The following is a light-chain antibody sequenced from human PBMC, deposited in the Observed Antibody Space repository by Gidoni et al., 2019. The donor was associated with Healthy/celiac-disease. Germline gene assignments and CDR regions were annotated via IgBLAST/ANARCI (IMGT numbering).Light chain of an antibody. CDR1: QSVSSSY. J-gene: IGKJ1*01. Sequence: IVLTQSPGTLSLSPGERATLSCRASQSVSSSYLSWYQQKPGQAPRLLIYGATSRATGIPDRFSGRWSGKDITIISSRLEPEYVAVYYCQQYGSSPRVFGQGTKVEIK. V-gene: IGKV3-20*01. CDR3: QQYGSSPRV. CDR2: GAT.